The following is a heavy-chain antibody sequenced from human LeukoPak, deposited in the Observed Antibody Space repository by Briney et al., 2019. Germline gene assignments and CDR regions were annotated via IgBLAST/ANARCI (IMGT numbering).Heavy chain of an antibody. D-gene: IGHD4-23*01. J-gene: IGHJ4*02. CDR2: MSADGRSE. Sequence: GGSLRLSCAASGFPFSTYSMHWVRQAPGKGLEWVAVMSADGRSENYADSVKGRFSISRDNAKNTLYLQMNSLRVEDTAVYYCARGRPHGNDYWGQGTLVTVSS. CDR3: ARGRPHGNDY. CDR1: GFPFSTYS. V-gene: IGHV3-30*04.